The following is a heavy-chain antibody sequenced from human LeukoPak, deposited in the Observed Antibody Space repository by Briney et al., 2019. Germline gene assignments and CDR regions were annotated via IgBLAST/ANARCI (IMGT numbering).Heavy chain of an antibody. CDR3: AKAWISSSPNDAFDI. D-gene: IGHD6-6*01. V-gene: IGHV3-23*01. Sequence: GGSLRLSCDASGFTFSSYAMSWVRQAPGKGLEWVSGISGSGGSTYYADSVKGRFTISRDNSKNTLYLQMNSLRAEDPAVYYCAKAWISSSPNDAFDIWGQGTMVTVSS. CDR2: ISGSGGST. J-gene: IGHJ3*02. CDR1: GFTFSSYA.